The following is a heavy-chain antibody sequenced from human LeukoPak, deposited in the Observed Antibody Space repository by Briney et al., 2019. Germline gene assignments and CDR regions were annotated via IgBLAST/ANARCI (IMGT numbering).Heavy chain of an antibody. CDR2: IYGGGGVI. CDR1: GFPFSGYG. J-gene: IGHJ4*02. D-gene: IGHD5-12*01. Sequence: GGSLTLSCAASGFPFSGYGMYWVRQAPGKGLEWVAGIYGGGGVIKYADSVKGRFTISRDNSENILYLQMDSLRVEDTAMYYCAKDRVPDSGYDIDYWGQGTLVTVSS. V-gene: IGHV3-23*03. CDR3: AKDRVPDSGYDIDY.